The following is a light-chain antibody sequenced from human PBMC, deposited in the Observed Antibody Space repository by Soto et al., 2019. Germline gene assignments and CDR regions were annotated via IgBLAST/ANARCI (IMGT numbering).Light chain of an antibody. Sequence: DIPMTQSPSSLSASVGDRVTITCRASRSIRSYLNWYQKKPGKAPKLLIYAASSLHSGVPSRFSGSGSETHFTLTISSLQPEDSATYYCQQSDDSPHTFGQGTELEI. CDR3: QQSDDSPHT. CDR1: RSIRSY. CDR2: AAS. J-gene: IGKJ2*01. V-gene: IGKV1-39*01.